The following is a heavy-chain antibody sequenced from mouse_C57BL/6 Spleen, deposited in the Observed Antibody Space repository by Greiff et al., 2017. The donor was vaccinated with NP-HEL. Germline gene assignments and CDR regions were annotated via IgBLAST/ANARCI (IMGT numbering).Heavy chain of an antibody. Sequence: EVMLVESGGGLVKPGGSLKLSCAASGFTFSSYAMSWVRQTPEKRLEWVATISDGGSYTYYPDNVKGRFTISRDNAKNNLYLQMSHLKSEDTAMYYCARDPIYYGSSYGYFDVWGTGTTVTVSS. CDR3: ARDPIYYGSSYGYFDV. J-gene: IGHJ1*03. CDR2: ISDGGSYT. V-gene: IGHV5-4*01. CDR1: GFTFSSYA. D-gene: IGHD1-1*01.